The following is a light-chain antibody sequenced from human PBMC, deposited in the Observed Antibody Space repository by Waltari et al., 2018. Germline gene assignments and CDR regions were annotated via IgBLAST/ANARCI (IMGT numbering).Light chain of an antibody. CDR3: MQALQTPLT. J-gene: IGKJ4*01. Sequence: DIVMTQSPLSLPVTPGEPASISCRSIQSLLHSNGYNYLGWYLQKPGQSPQLLIYLGSNRASGVPDRVSGSGAGTDFTLKISRVEAEDVGVYYCMQALQTPLTFGGGTKVEIK. CDR1: QSLLHSNGYNY. CDR2: LGS. V-gene: IGKV2-28*01.